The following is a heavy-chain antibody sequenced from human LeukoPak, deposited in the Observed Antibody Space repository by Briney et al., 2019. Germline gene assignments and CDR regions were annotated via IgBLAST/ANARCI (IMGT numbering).Heavy chain of an antibody. J-gene: IGHJ4*02. Sequence: ASVKVSCKASGYTFTGYYMHWVRQAPGQGLEWMGWINPNSGGTNYAQKFQGRVTMTRDTSISTAYMELSRLRSDDTAVYYCARGLYYGSSGSPVHYWGQGTLVTVSS. CDR3: ARGLYYGSSGSPVHY. CDR2: INPNSGGT. CDR1: GYTFTGYY. V-gene: IGHV1-2*02. D-gene: IGHD3-22*01.